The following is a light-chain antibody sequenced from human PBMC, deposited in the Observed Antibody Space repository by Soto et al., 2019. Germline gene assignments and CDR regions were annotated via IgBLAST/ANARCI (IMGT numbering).Light chain of an antibody. CDR1: SSNIGAGYD. J-gene: IGLJ3*02. V-gene: IGLV1-44*01. CDR2: SNN. CDR3: AAWDDSLNGRV. Sequence: QSVLTQPPSVSGAPGQRVTISCTGNSSNIGAGYDVHWYQQLPGTAPKLLIYSNNQRPSGVPDRFSGSKSGTSASLAISGLQSEDEADYYCAAWDDSLNGRVFGGGTKVTVL.